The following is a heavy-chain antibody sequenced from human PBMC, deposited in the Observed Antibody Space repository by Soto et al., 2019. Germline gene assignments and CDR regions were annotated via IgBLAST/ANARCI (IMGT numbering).Heavy chain of an antibody. V-gene: IGHV4-31*03. CDR2: LYYNGNT. D-gene: IGHD6-6*01. Sequence: QVQLQESGPGLVDPSQTLSLTCTVSGDSVSSGDSYWSWIRQHPGKGLEWIGYLYYNGNTYYNPSLKSRVTISVDPSKNQFSLKLSSVTAADTAVYYCARAPEYGSSSGGFDHWGQGTLVTVSS. CDR3: ARAPEYGSSSGGFDH. CDR1: GDSVSSGDSY. J-gene: IGHJ4*02.